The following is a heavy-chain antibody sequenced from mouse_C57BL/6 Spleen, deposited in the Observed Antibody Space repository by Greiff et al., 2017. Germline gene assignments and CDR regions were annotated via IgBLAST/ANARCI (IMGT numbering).Heavy chain of an antibody. CDR1: GYAFSSYW. Sequence: QVQLQQSGAELVKPGASVKISCKASGYAFSSYWMNWVKQRPGKGLEWIGQIYPGDGDTNYNGKFKGKATLTADKSSSTAYMQLSSLTSEDAAVYFCARADYDYDGYAMDYWGQGTSVTVSS. CDR3: ARADYDYDGYAMDY. CDR2: IYPGDGDT. J-gene: IGHJ4*01. V-gene: IGHV1-80*01. D-gene: IGHD2-4*01.